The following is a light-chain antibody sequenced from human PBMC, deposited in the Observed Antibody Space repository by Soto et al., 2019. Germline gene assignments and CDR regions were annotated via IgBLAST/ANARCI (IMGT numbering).Light chain of an antibody. Sequence: EIVLTPSPGTLSLSPGGRATLSCRASQSVSSSYLAWYQQKPGQAPRLLIYGASSRATGIPDRFSGSGSGTEFTLTISSLQSEDFAVYYCQQYNDWRTFGQGTKV. CDR3: QQYNDWRT. CDR1: QSVSSSY. V-gene: IGKV3-20*01. CDR2: GAS. J-gene: IGKJ1*01.